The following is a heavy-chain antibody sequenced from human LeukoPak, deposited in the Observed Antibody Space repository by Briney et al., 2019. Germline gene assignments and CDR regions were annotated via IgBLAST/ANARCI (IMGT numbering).Heavy chain of an antibody. CDR3: AKGLYYGSGSYDY. V-gene: IGHV3-21*04. J-gene: IGHJ4*02. D-gene: IGHD3-10*01. CDR2: ISSSSSYI. Sequence: GSLRLSCAASGFTFSSYSVNWVRQAPGKGLEWVSSISSSSSYIYYADSVKGRFTISRDNSKNSLYLQMNSLRTEDTAFYYCAKGLYYGSGSYDYWGQGTLVTVSS. CDR1: GFTFSSYS.